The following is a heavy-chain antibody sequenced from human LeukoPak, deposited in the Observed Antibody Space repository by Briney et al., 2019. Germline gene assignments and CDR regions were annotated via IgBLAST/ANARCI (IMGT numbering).Heavy chain of an antibody. CDR3: ARDFTIFGVVITHYYYYGMDV. J-gene: IGHJ6*02. CDR1: RFTFSSYA. V-gene: IGHV3-30-3*01. CDR2: ISYDGSNK. Sequence: GGSLRLSCAASRFTFSSYAMHWVRQAPGKGLEWVAVISYDGSNKYYADSVKGRFTISRDNSKNTLYLQMNSLRAEDTAVYYCARDFTIFGVVITHYYYYGMDVWGQGTTVTVSS. D-gene: IGHD3-3*01.